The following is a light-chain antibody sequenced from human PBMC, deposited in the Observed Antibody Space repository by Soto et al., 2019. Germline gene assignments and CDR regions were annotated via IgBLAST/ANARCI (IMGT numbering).Light chain of an antibody. CDR3: QQSFSTPRT. CDR2: AAS. J-gene: IGKJ1*01. V-gene: IGKV1-39*01. CDR1: QSINSY. Sequence: DIQMTQSPSSQSASVGDRVTITCRASQSINSYLNWYQQKPGKAPKLLIYAASSLQSGVPSRFSGSGSETDCTRTITSLQPDDFATYYCQQSFSTPRTFGQGTRVDI.